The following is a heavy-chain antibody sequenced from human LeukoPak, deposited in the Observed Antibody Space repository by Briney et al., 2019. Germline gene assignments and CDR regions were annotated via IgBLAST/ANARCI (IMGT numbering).Heavy chain of an antibody. D-gene: IGHD4-17*01. V-gene: IGHV1-2*02. CDR3: AREDGDYYYMDV. J-gene: IGHJ6*03. Sequence: ASVKVSCKASGYTFTGYYMHWVRQAPGQGLEWMGWINPNSGGTNYAQKFQGRVTMTRDTSISTAYMELSRLRSDDTAVYYCAREDGDYYYMDVWGKGTTVTVSS. CDR2: INPNSGGT. CDR1: GYTFTGYY.